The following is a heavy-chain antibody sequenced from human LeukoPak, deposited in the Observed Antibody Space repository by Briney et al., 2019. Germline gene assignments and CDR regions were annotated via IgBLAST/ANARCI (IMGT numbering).Heavy chain of an antibody. D-gene: IGHD6-19*01. CDR1: GFTFNRFW. Sequence: SGGSLRLTCAASGFTFNRFWMHWVRQAPGKGLVWVSRIISDGSSTNYADSVKGRFTISRDNAKNTLYLQMNSLRAEDTALYYCAREDVDITVATSGAFDIWGQGTMVTVFS. CDR2: IISDGSST. CDR3: AREDVDITVATSGAFDI. V-gene: IGHV3-74*01. J-gene: IGHJ3*02.